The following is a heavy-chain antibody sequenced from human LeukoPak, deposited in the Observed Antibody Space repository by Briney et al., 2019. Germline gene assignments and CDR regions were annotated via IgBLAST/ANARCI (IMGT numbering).Heavy chain of an antibody. CDR1: GGSINSSSYY. D-gene: IGHD3-10*01. J-gene: IGHJ6*02. CDR3: ARGEDSGTWYGMDV. V-gene: IGHV4-39*07. Sequence: SETLCLTCTVSGGSINSSSYYWGWIRQPPGKGVEWIGEIYHSGSTNYNPSLKSRVTISVDKSKSQFSLNLSSVTAADTAVYCCARGEDSGTWYGMDVWGQGTTVTVSS. CDR2: IYHSGST.